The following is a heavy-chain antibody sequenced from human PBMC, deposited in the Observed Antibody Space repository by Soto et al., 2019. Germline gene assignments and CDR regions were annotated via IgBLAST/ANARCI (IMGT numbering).Heavy chain of an antibody. CDR3: ARSGSAPYYSYGVDV. V-gene: IGHV1-18*01. D-gene: IGHD3-10*01. Sequence: QVQLVQSETEVKKPGASVKVSCKASGYIFTNYDITWVRQAPGQGLEWMGWVSGYNGNTKYAQKFQDRVTMTTDTSTSTVYMELRSLRSDDTAVYYCARSGSAPYYSYGVDVWGQGTTVFVSS. CDR1: GYIFTNYD. J-gene: IGHJ6*02. CDR2: VSGYNGNT.